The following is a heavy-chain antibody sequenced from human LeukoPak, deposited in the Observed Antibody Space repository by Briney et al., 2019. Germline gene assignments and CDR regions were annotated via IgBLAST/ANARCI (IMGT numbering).Heavy chain of an antibody. Sequence: SETLSLTCTVSGGSISSNYWSWIRQPPGKGLEWIGYIYSSGSTNYNPSLKSRVTISVDTSKNQFSLKLRSVTAADTAVYYCARETSQKGAHYMDVWGKGTTVTISS. CDR3: ARETSQKGAHYMDV. CDR2: IYSSGST. CDR1: GGSISSNY. J-gene: IGHJ6*03. V-gene: IGHV4-59*01. D-gene: IGHD3-16*01.